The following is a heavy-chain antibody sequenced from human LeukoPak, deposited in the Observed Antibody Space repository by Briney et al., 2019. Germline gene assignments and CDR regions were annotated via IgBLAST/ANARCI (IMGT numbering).Heavy chain of an antibody. CDR1: GGSFNAYY. D-gene: IGHD1-26*01. Sequence: KASETLSLTCAVYGGSFNAYYWSWIRQPPGKGLEWIGEINHGGGTNYNPSLKNRVTISLDTSKNQFSLRLSSVTAADTAIYYCARGQERLGAFDIWGQGTMVTVSS. CDR3: ARGQERLGAFDI. V-gene: IGHV4-34*01. CDR2: INHGGGT. J-gene: IGHJ3*02.